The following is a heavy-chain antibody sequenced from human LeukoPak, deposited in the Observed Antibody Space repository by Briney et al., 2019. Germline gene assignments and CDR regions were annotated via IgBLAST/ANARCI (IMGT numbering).Heavy chain of an antibody. J-gene: IGHJ4*02. CDR3: ARGVVAAAGRTFDF. D-gene: IGHD6-13*01. V-gene: IGHV4-59*01. CDR2: IYYSGST. CDR1: GGSISSYY. Sequence: SETLSLTCTVSGGSISSYYWSWIRQPPGKGLEWIGYIYYSGSTNYNPSLKSRVIISVDTSKNQFSLKLSSLTAADTAVYYCARGVVAAAGRTFDFWGQGTLVTVSS.